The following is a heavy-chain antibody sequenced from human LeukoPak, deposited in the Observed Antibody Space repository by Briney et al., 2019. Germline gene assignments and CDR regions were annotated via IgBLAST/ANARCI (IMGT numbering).Heavy chain of an antibody. V-gene: IGHV4-4*07. CDR1: GGSISSYY. Sequence: SETLSLTCTVSGGSISSYYWSWIRQPAGKGLEWIGRIYTSGSTNYNPSLKSRVTISVDTSKNQFSLKLSSVTAADTAVYYCASGYGSGSYRDAFDIWGQGTMVTVSS. CDR3: ASGYGSGSYRDAFDI. J-gene: IGHJ3*02. CDR2: IYTSGST. D-gene: IGHD3-10*01.